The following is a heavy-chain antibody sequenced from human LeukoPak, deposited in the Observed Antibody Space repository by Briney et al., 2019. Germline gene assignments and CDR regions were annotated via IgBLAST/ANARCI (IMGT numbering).Heavy chain of an antibody. V-gene: IGHV4-34*01. CDR3: ARGHYDSSGYYFRGVDY. D-gene: IGHD3-22*01. CDR1: GGSLSDYY. Sequence: SETLSLTCAVYGGSLSDYYWTWIRQSPGKGLEWIGEINHSGNTKYNPSLKSRVTTSVDTSKNQFSLKLNSVTAADAAVYFCARGHYDSSGYYFRGVDYWGQGTLVTVSS. J-gene: IGHJ4*02. CDR2: INHSGNT.